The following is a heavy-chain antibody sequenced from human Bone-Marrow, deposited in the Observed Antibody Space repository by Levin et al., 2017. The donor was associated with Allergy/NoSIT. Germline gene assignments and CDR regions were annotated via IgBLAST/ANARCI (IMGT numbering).Heavy chain of an antibody. V-gene: IGHV4-30-2*01. CDR3: ARGGGKDCTNGVCYRGLFDY. Sequence: SETLSLTCAVSGGSISSGGYSWSWIRQPPGKGLEWIGYIYHSGSTYYNPSLKSRVTISVDRSKNQFSLKLSSVTAADTAVYYCARGGGKDCTNGVCYRGLFDYWGQGTLVTVSS. D-gene: IGHD2-8*01. CDR2: IYHSGST. J-gene: IGHJ4*02. CDR1: GGSISSGGYS.